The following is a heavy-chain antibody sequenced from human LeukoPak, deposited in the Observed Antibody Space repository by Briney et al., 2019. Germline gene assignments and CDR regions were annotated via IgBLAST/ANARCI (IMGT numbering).Heavy chain of an antibody. CDR1: GYTFTGYY. D-gene: IGHD4-17*01. CDR2: INPNSGGT. J-gene: IGHJ4*02. V-gene: IGHV1-2*02. CDR3: ATFTPNRLYMTTVTTPSY. Sequence: ASVKVSCKASGYTFTGYYMHWVRQAPGQGLEWMGWINPNSGGTNYAQKFQGRVTMTRDTSISTAYMELSSLRSEDTAVYYCATFTPNRLYMTTVTTPSYWGQGTLVTVSS.